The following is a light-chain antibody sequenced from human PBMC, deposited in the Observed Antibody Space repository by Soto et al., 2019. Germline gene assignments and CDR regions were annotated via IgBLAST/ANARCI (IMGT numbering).Light chain of an antibody. Sequence: DILMTQSPSTLAGSVRDRVTIPSWASQSISSYLAWYQQKPGRAPKLLIYAASTLQSGVPSSFSGSGSGTDFTLTISRLEPEDFVVYYCQQYDTPPITFGQGTRLEIK. CDR1: QSISSY. CDR3: QQYDTPPIT. CDR2: AAS. V-gene: IGKV1-9*01. J-gene: IGKJ5*01.